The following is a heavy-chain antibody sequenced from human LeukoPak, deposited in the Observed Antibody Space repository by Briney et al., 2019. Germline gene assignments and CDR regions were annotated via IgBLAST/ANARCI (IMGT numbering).Heavy chain of an antibody. Sequence: GGSLRLSCAASGFTFSSYAMSWVRQAPGKGLEWASAISGSGGSTYYADSVKGRFTISRDNSKNTLYLQMNSLRAEDTAVYYCAKVMVGWFGELPLLWGQGTLVTVSS. J-gene: IGHJ4*02. D-gene: IGHD3-10*01. V-gene: IGHV3-23*01. CDR1: GFTFSSYA. CDR2: ISGSGGST. CDR3: AKVMVGWFGELPLL.